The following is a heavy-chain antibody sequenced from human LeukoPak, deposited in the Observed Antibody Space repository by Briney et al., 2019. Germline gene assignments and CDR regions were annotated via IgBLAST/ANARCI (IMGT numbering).Heavy chain of an antibody. D-gene: IGHD6-19*01. CDR3: ARDSKYSSGWYGGGYDY. V-gene: IGHV1-2*02. CDR2: INPNSGGT. J-gene: IGHJ4*02. Sequence: ASVKVSCKASGYTFTGYYMHWVRQAPGQGLEWMGWINPNSGGTNYAQKFQGRVTTTRDTSISTAYMELSRLRSDDTAVYYCARDSKYSSGWYGGGYDYWGQGTLVTVSS. CDR1: GYTFTGYY.